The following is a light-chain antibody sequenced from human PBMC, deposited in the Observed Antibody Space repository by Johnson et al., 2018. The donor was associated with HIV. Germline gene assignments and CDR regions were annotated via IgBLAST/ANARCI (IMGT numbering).Light chain of an antibody. J-gene: IGLJ1*01. CDR3: GTWDSSLRVGF. CDR2: DNN. V-gene: IGLV1-51*01. CDR1: SSNIGNNY. Sequence: QSVLTQPPSMSAAPGQRVTISYSGSSSNIGNNYVSWYQQVPGAAPKLLIYDNNKRPSGIPDRFSGSKSGTSATLGITGLQTGDEAEYYCGTWDSSLRVGFFGTGTKVTVL.